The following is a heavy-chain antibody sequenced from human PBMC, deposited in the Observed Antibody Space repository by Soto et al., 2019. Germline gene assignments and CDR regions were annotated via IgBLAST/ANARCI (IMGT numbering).Heavy chain of an antibody. CDR2: IDPSDSYT. V-gene: IGHV5-10-1*01. CDR3: ARQRDCSGGSCYDSGYYYYGMDV. Sequence: GWSLKISCKWSGYSFTIYWISWVRQMPGKGLEWMEGIDPSDSYTNYSPSFQGHVTISADKSISTAYLQWSSLKASDTAMYYCARQRDCSGGSCYDSGYYYYGMDVWGQGTTVTVSS. D-gene: IGHD2-15*01. J-gene: IGHJ6*02. CDR1: GYSFTIYW.